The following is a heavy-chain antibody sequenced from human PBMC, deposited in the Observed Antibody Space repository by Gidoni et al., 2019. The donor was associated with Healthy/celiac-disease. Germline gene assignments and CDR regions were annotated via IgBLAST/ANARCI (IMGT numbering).Heavy chain of an antibody. D-gene: IGHD5-12*01. CDR2: FDPEEGET. CDR1: GYHPTELS. J-gene: IGHJ4*02. Sequence: QVQLVQERPEAKKPGASVTDSCHVPGYHPTELSVHWVRQAPGTGLEWMGGFDPEEGETISGQKCRGRVTIPDDTSTDTAYMELSSLRSEDTAVYYCATGLGGYVYYFDYWGQGTLVTVSS. CDR3: ATGLGGYVYYFDY. V-gene: IGHV1-24*01.